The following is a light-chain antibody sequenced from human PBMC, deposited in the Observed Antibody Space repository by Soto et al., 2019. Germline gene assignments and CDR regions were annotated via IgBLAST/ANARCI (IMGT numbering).Light chain of an antibody. CDR2: DVF. J-gene: IGKJ5*01. Sequence: AILVTQSPSSLSASVGDTVSITCRASQGISSAFAWYQQKPGKVPRLLIYDVFNLQSGVPSRFSGSGSGTDFTLTISRLQPEDLATYYCQQLETYPLTFGQGTRLEVK. CDR1: QGISSA. CDR3: QQLETYPLT. V-gene: IGKV1-13*02.